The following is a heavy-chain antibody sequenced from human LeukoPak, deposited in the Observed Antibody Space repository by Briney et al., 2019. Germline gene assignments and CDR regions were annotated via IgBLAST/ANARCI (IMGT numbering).Heavy chain of an antibody. CDR1: GGSVSSGSYY. CDR3: ARSSTTTKYYYYGMDV. D-gene: IGHD2/OR15-2a*01. CDR2: IYYSGST. Sequence: PSETLSLTCTVSGGSVSSGSYYWSWIRQPPGKGLEWIGYIYYSGSTNYNPSLKSRVTISVDTSKNQFSLKLSPVTAADTAVYYSARSSTTTKYYYYGMDVWGQGTTVTVSS. J-gene: IGHJ6*02. V-gene: IGHV4-61*01.